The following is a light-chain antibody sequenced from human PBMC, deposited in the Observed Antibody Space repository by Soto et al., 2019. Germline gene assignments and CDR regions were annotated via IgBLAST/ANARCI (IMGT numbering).Light chain of an antibody. V-gene: IGLV2-8*01. CDR3: SSYAGSHNFV. CDR1: SSDVGSYNV. J-gene: IGLJ1*01. Sequence: QSALTQPASVSGSPGQSITISCTGTSSDVGSYNVVSWYQQHPGKAPKLMIYEVSSRPSGVPDRFSGSKSGNTASLTVSGLQAEDEADYYCSSYAGSHNFVFGSGTKLTVL. CDR2: EVS.